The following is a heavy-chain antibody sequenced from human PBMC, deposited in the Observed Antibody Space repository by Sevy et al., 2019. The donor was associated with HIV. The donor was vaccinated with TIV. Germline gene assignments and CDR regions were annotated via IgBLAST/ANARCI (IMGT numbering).Heavy chain of an antibody. CDR3: AGENAWGRGYS. CDR2: IYYNGHI. J-gene: IGHJ4*02. Sequence: SETLSLTCTVSGGSITSLYWNWIRQPPGKGLEWIANIYYNGHINYNPSPKSRVTSSLDTSKNRFSLRLSSVTAADTAMYYCAGENAWGRGYSWGQGTLVTVSS. CDR1: GGSITSLY. D-gene: IGHD1-26*01. V-gene: IGHV4-59*08.